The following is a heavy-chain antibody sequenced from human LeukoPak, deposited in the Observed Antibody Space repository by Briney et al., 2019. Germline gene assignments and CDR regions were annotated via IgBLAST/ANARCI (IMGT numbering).Heavy chain of an antibody. J-gene: IGHJ6*02. Sequence: QPGGSLRLSCAASGFTFSNYAMHWVRQAPGEGLDWVTAISFDGRNTHYADSVKGRFTISRDNSKNTLYLQMNSLRAEDTAVYYCAKSVYVVGMVDVWGQGTTVTVSS. CDR1: GFTFSNYA. CDR2: ISFDGRNT. V-gene: IGHV3-30*18. CDR3: AKSVYVVGMVDV. D-gene: IGHD3-22*01.